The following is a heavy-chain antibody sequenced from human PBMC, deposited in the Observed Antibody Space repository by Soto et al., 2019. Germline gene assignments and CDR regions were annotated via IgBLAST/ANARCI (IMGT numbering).Heavy chain of an antibody. Sequence: TVSAGSPRRQAYFVCCIRQHKRKGLEWIGYIYYSGSTYYNPTLKSRVTISVDTSNNQFSLKLSSVTAADTAVYYCVIFLLCSGGRDLHSFPRRRSSDL. CDR1: AGSPRRQAYF. CDR3: VIFLLCSGGRDLHSFPRRRSSDL. D-gene: IGHD3-10*01. J-gene: IGHJ2*01. V-gene: IGHV4-31*02. CDR2: IYYSGST.